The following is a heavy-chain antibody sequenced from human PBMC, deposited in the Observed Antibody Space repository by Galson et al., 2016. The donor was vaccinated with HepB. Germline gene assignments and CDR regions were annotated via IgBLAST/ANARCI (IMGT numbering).Heavy chain of an antibody. V-gene: IGHV1-69*01. D-gene: IGHD3-10*01. CDR3: AKERYYYYYGVDV. Sequence: LEWMGGIIPKFGTTSYAQKFQDGVTITADESTSTAYMELSSLRFDDTAVYYCAKERYYYYYGVDVWGPGTTVTVSS. CDR2: IIPKFGTT. J-gene: IGHJ6*02.